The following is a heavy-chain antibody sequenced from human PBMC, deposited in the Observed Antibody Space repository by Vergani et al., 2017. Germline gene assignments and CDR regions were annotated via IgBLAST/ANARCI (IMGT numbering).Heavy chain of an antibody. J-gene: IGHJ3*02. CDR1: GFTFGYYA. Sequence: EVQLVESGGDLVQPGRSLRLSCTASGFTFGYYAMDWFRQATGQGLELVGGIRSKAYGQATIYAASVKGRFTISRDDSKSIAYLPLNNLQTEDTAMYYCVRDQVTMLRGSDALDIWGQGTMVTVSS. D-gene: IGHD3-10*01. CDR2: IRSKAYGQAT. CDR3: VRDQVTMLRGSDALDI. V-gene: IGHV3-49*03.